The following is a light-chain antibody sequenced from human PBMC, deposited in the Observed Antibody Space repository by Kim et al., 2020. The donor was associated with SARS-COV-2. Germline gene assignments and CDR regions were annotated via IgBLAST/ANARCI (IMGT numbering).Light chain of an antibody. CDR1: QCVSSGN. CDR2: GAS. Sequence: SLAPRATISCRASQCVSSGNLAGYQQRPGQAPTLLIYGASSRATGIPDRFSGGGSGTDFTLTINRLEPEDFAVYYCQQYAGSPYTFGQGTKLEI. J-gene: IGKJ2*01. CDR3: QQYAGSPYT. V-gene: IGKV3-20*01.